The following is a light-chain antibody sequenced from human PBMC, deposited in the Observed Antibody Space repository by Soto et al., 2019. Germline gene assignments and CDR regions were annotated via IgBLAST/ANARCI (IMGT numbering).Light chain of an antibody. J-gene: IGKJ4*01. CDR2: GAS. Sequence: EIVLTQSPCTLSLSPGERATLSCRASQSVSSSYLDCYQQKPGQAPRLLIFGASNRDTGIPDRFTGSGSGTDFTLTISRLEPEDFAAYYCQQYGSTPLTFGGGTKVEVK. CDR1: QSVSSSY. CDR3: QQYGSTPLT. V-gene: IGKV3-20*01.